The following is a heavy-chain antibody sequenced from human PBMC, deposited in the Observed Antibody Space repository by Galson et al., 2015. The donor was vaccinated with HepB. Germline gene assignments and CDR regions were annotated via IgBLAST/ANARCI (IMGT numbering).Heavy chain of an antibody. V-gene: IGHV4-59*01. CDR1: GGSISSYY. D-gene: IGHD6-13*01. Sequence: LSLTCTVSGGSISSYYWSWIRQHPGKGLEWIGYIYYSGSTNYNPSLKSRVTISVDTSKNQFSLKLSSVTAADTAVYYCAREGRRYSSSKDPRGWFDPWGQGTLVTVSS. CDR3: AREGRRYSSSKDPRGWFDP. J-gene: IGHJ5*02. CDR2: IYYSGST.